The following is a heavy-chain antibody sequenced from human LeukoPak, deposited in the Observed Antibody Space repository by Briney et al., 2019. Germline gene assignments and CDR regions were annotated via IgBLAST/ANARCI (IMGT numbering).Heavy chain of an antibody. J-gene: IGHJ4*02. CDR3: ARGIRYCSSTSCSRVYYFDY. CDR1: GGSFSGYY. D-gene: IGHD2-2*01. Sequence: SETLSLTCAVYGGSFSGYYWSWIRQPPGKGLEWIGEINRSGSTNYNPSLKSRVTISVDTSKNQFSLKLSSVTAADTAVYYCARGIRYCSSTSCSRVYYFDYWGQGTLVTVSS. V-gene: IGHV4-34*01. CDR2: INRSGST.